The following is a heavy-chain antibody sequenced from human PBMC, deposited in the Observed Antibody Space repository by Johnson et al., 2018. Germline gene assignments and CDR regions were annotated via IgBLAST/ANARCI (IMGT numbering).Heavy chain of an antibody. CDR2: IYESGGT. CDR1: GVSLSLHQ. J-gene: IGHJ3*02. V-gene: IGHV4-59*11. CDR3: ARESFSITAGNDGFDI. D-gene: IGHD6-13*01. Sequence: QVQLQESGPGLVKPSEPLSLICTVSGVSLSLHQWNWIRQPPGKGLEWIGVIYESGGTNYNPPLNSRVTISLGASKNQFSLKLSSVTAADTAVYYCARESFSITAGNDGFDIWGQWTMVTVSS.